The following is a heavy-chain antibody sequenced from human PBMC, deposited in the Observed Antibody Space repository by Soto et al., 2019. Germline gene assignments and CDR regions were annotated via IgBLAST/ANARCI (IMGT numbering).Heavy chain of an antibody. CDR3: ATVTTSWYFDL. CDR2: IYYSGST. Sequence: KPSETLSLTCSVSGGSISSSSYYWGWIRQPPGKGLEWLGIIYYSGSTYYNPSLESRVAISVDTSKNQFSLKLTSVTAADTAVYHCATVTTSWYFDLWGRGALVTVSS. D-gene: IGHD4-17*01. CDR1: GGSISSSSYY. V-gene: IGHV4-39*01. J-gene: IGHJ2*01.